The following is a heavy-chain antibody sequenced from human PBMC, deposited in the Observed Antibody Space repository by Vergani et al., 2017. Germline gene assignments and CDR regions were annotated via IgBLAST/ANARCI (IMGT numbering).Heavy chain of an antibody. Sequence: QVQLQESGPGLVKPSQTLSLTCTVSGGSISSGDYYWSWIRQPPGKGLEWIGYIYYSGSTYYNPSLKSRVTISVDTSNNQFSLRLSSVTAADTAVYYCARGWVSGWYGELGYWGQGTLVTVSS. CDR2: IYYSGST. V-gene: IGHV4-30-4*08. D-gene: IGHD6-19*01. J-gene: IGHJ4*02. CDR1: GGSISSGDYY. CDR3: ARGWVSGWYGELGY.